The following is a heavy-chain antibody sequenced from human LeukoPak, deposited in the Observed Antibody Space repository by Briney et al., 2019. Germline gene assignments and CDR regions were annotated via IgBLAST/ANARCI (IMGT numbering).Heavy chain of an antibody. Sequence: ASVKVSCKASGYTFSGYYIYWVRRAPGQGLEWLGWINPNSGGTNYAQKFQGRVTMTRDTSISTAYMELSRLRSDDTAVYYCARVDRYCSSTSCYTLNHYYYGMDVWGQGTTVTVSS. V-gene: IGHV1-2*02. CDR1: GYTFSGYY. CDR3: ARVDRYCSSTSCYTLNHYYYGMDV. CDR2: INPNSGGT. J-gene: IGHJ6*02. D-gene: IGHD2-2*02.